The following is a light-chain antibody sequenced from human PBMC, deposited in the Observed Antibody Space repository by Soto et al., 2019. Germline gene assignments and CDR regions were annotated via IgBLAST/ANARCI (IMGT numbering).Light chain of an antibody. V-gene: IGLV1-44*01. CDR2: SNN. Sequence: QSVLTQPPSASGTPGQRVTISCSGGSSNIGSNTVNWYQQLPGTAPNLLIYSNNQRPSGVPDRFSGSKSGTSASQAISGLQSEDEADYYCAAWDDSLNAVVFGGGTKLTVL. J-gene: IGLJ2*01. CDR1: SSNIGSNT. CDR3: AAWDDSLNAVV.